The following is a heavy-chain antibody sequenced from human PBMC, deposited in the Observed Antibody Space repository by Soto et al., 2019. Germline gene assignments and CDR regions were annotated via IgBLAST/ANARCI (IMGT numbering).Heavy chain of an antibody. V-gene: IGHV4-34*01. J-gene: IGHJ3*02. D-gene: IGHD3-22*01. CDR3: ARSRSRITMIVVVITTRGAFDI. Sequence: QVQLQQWGAGLLKPSETLALTCAVYGGSFRGYYWRWIRQPPGKGLEWIGEINHSGSTNYNPSIKSRVTISVDTSKTQFSVKLSFATAADTAVYYCARSRSRITMIVVVITTRGAFDIWGQGTMVTVSS. CDR1: GGSFRGYY. CDR2: INHSGST.